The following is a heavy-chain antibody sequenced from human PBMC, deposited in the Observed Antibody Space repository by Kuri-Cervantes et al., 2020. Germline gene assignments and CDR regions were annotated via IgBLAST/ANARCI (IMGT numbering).Heavy chain of an antibody. CDR1: GGSISSSSYY. D-gene: IGHD6-13*01. CDR3: ARGIYSSSWREVTIYGMDV. J-gene: IGHJ6*02. V-gene: IGHV4-39*07. Sequence: ESLKISCTVSGGSISSSSYYWGWIRQPPGKGLEWIGSIYYSGSTNYNPSLKSRVTISVDTSKNQFSLKLSSVTAADTAVYYCARGIYSSSWREVTIYGMDVWGQGTTVTVSS. CDR2: IYYSGST.